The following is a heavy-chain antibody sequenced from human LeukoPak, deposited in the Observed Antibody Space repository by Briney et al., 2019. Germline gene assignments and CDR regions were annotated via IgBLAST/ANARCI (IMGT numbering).Heavy chain of an antibody. CDR3: ARDPTTGGYLDY. D-gene: IGHD2-8*02. V-gene: IGHV3-21*01. J-gene: IGHJ4*02. Sequence: SVKGRFTLSRDNAKNSLYLQMNSLRAEDTAVYYCARDPTTGGYLDYWGQGTLVTVSS.